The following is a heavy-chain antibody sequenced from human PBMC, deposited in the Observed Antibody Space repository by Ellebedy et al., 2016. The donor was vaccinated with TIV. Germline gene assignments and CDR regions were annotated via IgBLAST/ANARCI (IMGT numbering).Heavy chain of an antibody. D-gene: IGHD6-13*01. CDR3: ARGVNAAADFDY. Sequence: GSLRLXXTVSGGSISSYYWSWIRQPPGKRLEWIGYFYYSGSTNYSPSLKSRVTISVDTSKNQFSLKLSSVTAADTAVYYCARGVNAAADFDYWGQGTLVTVSS. J-gene: IGHJ4*02. CDR2: FYYSGST. CDR1: GGSISSYY. V-gene: IGHV4-59*01.